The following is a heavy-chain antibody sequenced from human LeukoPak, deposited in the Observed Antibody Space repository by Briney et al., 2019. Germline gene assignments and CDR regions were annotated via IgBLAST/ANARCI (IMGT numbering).Heavy chain of an antibody. D-gene: IGHD1-26*01. CDR1: AYTFASYA. V-gene: IGHV1-18*01. J-gene: IGHJ5*02. Sequence: GASVKVSCKAPAYTFASYAISWVRQTPGQGLEWMGWISVSNGNTNYAQKLQGRVTMTTDTSTKTVYMELKSLRFDDTAMYYCARDLAGIVGVTAWFDPWGQGTLVTVSS. CDR3: ARDLAGIVGVTAWFDP. CDR2: ISVSNGNT.